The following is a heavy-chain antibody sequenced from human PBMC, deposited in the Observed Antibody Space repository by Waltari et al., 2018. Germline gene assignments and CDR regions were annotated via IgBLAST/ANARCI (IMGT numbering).Heavy chain of an antibody. Sequence: QVQLVQSGAEVKKPGSSVKVSCTAPGATLSSYAISWVRPAPGQGVEWMGGIIPIFGTANYAQKFQGRVTITADESTSTAYMELSSLRSEDTAVYYCARVSSSSSWPGFDYWGQGTLVTVSS. V-gene: IGHV1-69*01. J-gene: IGHJ4*02. D-gene: IGHD6-13*01. CDR1: GATLSSYA. CDR2: IIPIFGTA. CDR3: ARVSSSSSWPGFDY.